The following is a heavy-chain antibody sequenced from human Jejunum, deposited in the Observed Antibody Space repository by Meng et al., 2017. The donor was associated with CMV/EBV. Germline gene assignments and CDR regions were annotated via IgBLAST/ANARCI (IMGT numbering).Heavy chain of an antibody. CDR1: GYRFTSFG. Sequence: SGYRFTSFGISWVRRAPGRGLEWMGWISVHDGKTDYGQKFQGRVTMTTDTSTTTAYMELRGLRSDDTAVYYCAKDRQDYTIRGFDYWGQGTLVTVSS. V-gene: IGHV1-18*01. CDR3: AKDRQDYTIRGFDY. CDR2: ISVHDGKT. D-gene: IGHD4-11*01. J-gene: IGHJ4*02.